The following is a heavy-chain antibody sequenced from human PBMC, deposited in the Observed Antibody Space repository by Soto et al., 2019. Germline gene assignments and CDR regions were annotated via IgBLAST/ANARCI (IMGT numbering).Heavy chain of an antibody. D-gene: IGHD3-22*01. CDR3: ASPIYYYDSSGYYN. CDR1: GFTFSSDS. CDR2: ISSSSSYI. Sequence: PGGSLRPSYASSGFTFSSDSMNGLRQAPGKGLEWVSSISSSSSYIYYADSVKGRFTISRDNAKNSLYLQMNSLRAEDTAVYYCASPIYYYDSSGYYNWGQGT. V-gene: IGHV3-21*01. J-gene: IGHJ4*02.